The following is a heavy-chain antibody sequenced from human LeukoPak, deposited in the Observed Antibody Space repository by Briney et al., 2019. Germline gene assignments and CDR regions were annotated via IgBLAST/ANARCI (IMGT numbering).Heavy chain of an antibody. CDR1: GFTFSSYA. J-gene: IGHJ4*02. V-gene: IGHV3-30*04. CDR3: ARVLSDYGSDY. Sequence: GGSLRLSCAASGFTFSSYAMHWVRQAPGKGLEWVAVISYDGSNKHYADSVKGRFTISRDNSKNTLYLQMNSLRAEDTAVYYCARVLSDYGSDYWGQGTLVTVSS. CDR2: ISYDGSNK. D-gene: IGHD3-10*01.